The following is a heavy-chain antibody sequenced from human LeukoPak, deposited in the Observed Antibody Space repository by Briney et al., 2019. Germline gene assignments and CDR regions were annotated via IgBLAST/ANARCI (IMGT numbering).Heavy chain of an antibody. Sequence: GASVKVSCKASGGTFSSYAISWVRQAPGQGLEWMGRIIPILGIANYAQKFQGRVTITADKSTSTAYMELSSLRSEDTAVYYCARCNRYGDYVPARAFDIWGQGTMVTVSS. D-gene: IGHD4-17*01. J-gene: IGHJ3*02. CDR3: ARCNRYGDYVPARAFDI. V-gene: IGHV1-69*04. CDR1: GGTFSSYA. CDR2: IIPILGIA.